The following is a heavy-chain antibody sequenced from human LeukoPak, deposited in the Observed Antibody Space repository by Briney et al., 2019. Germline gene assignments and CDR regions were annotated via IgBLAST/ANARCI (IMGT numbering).Heavy chain of an antibody. CDR1: GFTFSSHA. Sequence: LTGGSLRLSCTASGFTFSSHAMSWVRQAPGKGLEWVSAISGSGDNTRYADSVKGRFTISRDNSKNTLYLQVNTLRAEDTAVYYCAKDTMFYDILTGYPHFDYWGQGTLVTVSS. V-gene: IGHV3-23*01. CDR3: AKDTMFYDILTGYPHFDY. CDR2: ISGSGDNT. J-gene: IGHJ4*02. D-gene: IGHD3-9*01.